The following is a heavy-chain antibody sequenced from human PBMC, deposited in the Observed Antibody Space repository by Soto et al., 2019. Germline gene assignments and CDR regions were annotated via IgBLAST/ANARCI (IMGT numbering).Heavy chain of an antibody. D-gene: IGHD1-26*01. CDR2: IDGSGNT. CDR3: VGARGRLVGFDY. Sequence: QVQLQQWGAGLLKPSETLSLTCAVNSESLSGYYWSWIRQSPGKGLEWIGEIDGSGNTNYSPSLRRRVAMSVDTSKNHFSLNLNSVSAADTAAYSCVGARGRLVGFDYWGQGTLVTVSS. J-gene: IGHJ4*02. CDR1: SESLSGYY. V-gene: IGHV4-34*01.